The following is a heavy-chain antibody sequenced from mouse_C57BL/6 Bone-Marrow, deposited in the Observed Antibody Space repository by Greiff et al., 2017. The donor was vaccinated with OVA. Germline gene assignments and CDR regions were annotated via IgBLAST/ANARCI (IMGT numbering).Heavy chain of an antibody. Sequence: EVMPVESGGDLVKPGGSLKLFCAASGFTFSRYGMSWVRQTPDKRLEWVATISSGGSYTYYPDSVQGRFTISRDNAKNTLYLQMSSLRSEDTAMYYCARRIWVYYFDYWGQGTTLTVSS. CDR2: ISSGGSYT. V-gene: IGHV5-6*02. D-gene: IGHD4-1*01. CDR3: ARRIWVYYFDY. CDR1: GFTFSRYG. J-gene: IGHJ2*01.